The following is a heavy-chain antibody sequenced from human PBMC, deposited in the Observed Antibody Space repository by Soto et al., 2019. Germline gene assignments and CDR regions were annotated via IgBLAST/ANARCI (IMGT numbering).Heavy chain of an antibody. CDR2: IYYSGST. J-gene: IGHJ6*03. V-gene: IGHV4-59*08. CDR1: GGSIISYY. Sequence: SETLSLTCTVSGGSIISYYWSWIRQPPGKGLEWIGYIYYSGSTNYNPSLKSRVTISVDTSKNQFSLKLSSVTAADTAVYYCARRTREDYYYYYMDVWGKGTTVTVSS. CDR3: ARRTREDYYYYYMDV. D-gene: IGHD1-26*01.